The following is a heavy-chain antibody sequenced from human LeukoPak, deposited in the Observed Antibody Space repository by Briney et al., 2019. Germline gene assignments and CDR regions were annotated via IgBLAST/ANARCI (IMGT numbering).Heavy chain of an antibody. CDR3: ARDRTESNPLYYFDY. Sequence: GGSLRLSCAASGFTFSNYGMHWVRQAPGKGLEWVAVIWYDGSNKYYADSVKGRFTISRDNSKNTLYLQMNSLRAEDTAVYYCARDRTESNPLYYFDYWGQGTLVTVSS. V-gene: IGHV3-33*01. J-gene: IGHJ4*02. CDR2: IWYDGSNK. CDR1: GFTFSNYG.